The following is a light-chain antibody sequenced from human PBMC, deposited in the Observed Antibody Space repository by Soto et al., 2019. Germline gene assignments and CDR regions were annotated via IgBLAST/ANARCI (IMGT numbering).Light chain of an antibody. CDR3: QQYNNWLQT. Sequence: EIVMTQSPATLSVSPGERATLSCRARQSVSSNLAWYQQKPGQAPRLLIYGESTRATGIPARFSGSGSGTEFTLTISSLQSEDFAVYYCQQYNNWLQTFGQGTKVEIK. CDR1: QSVSSN. J-gene: IGKJ1*01. CDR2: GES. V-gene: IGKV3-15*01.